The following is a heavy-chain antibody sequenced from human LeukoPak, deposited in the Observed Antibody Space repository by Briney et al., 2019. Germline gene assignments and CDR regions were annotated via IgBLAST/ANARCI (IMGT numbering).Heavy chain of an antibody. CDR1: GFTFSDYY. V-gene: IGHV3-11*06. D-gene: IGHD4-17*01. J-gene: IGHJ6*03. CDR2: ISSSTTYI. CDR3: ARDTAYYYYYMDV. Sequence: PGGSLRLSCAASGFTFSDYYMSWIRQAPGKGLEWVASISSSTTYIYYAGSVKGRFTISRDNAKNSLYLQMNSLRAEDTAVYYCARDTAYYYYYMDVWGKGTTVTVSS.